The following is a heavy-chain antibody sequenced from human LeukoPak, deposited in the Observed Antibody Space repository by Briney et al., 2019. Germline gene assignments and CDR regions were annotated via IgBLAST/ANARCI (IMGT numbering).Heavy chain of an antibody. J-gene: IGHJ4*02. V-gene: IGHV4-30-2*01. CDR2: IYHSGST. Sequence: SETLSLTCTVSGGSISSGGYYWSWIRQPPGKGLEWIGYIYHSGSTYYNPPLKSRVTISVDRSKNQFSLKLSSVTAADTAVYYCARDSNIAARPSYWGQGTLVTVSS. CDR3: ARDSNIAARPSY. CDR1: GGSISSGGYY. D-gene: IGHD6-6*01.